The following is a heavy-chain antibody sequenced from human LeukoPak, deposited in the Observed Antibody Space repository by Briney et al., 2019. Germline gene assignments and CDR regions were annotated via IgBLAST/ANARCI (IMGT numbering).Heavy chain of an antibody. J-gene: IGHJ4*02. CDR2: IKQDGSEK. CDR1: GFTFSSYW. V-gene: IGHV3-7*01. D-gene: IGHD5-18*01. CDR3: ARDSPWIQLPGGDY. Sequence: GGSLRLSCAASGFTFSSYWMSWVRQAPGKGLEWVANIKQDGSEKYYVDSVKGRFTISRDNAKNSLYLQMNSLRAEDTAVYYCARDSPWIQLPGGDYWGQGTLVTVSS.